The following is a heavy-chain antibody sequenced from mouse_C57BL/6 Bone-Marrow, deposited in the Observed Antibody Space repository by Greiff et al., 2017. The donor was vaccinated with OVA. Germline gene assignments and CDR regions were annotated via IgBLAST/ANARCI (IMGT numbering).Heavy chain of an antibody. CDR1: GYTFTDYY. Sequence: VQLQQSGPELVKPGASVKISCKASGYTFTDYYMNWVKQSHGKSLEWIGDINPNNGGTSYNQKFKGKATLTVDKSSSTAYMELRSLTSEDSAVYYGARSRQLRPLYYFDYWGQGTTLTVSS. CDR3: ARSRQLRPLYYFDY. V-gene: IGHV1-26*01. D-gene: IGHD3-2*02. J-gene: IGHJ2*01. CDR2: INPNNGGT.